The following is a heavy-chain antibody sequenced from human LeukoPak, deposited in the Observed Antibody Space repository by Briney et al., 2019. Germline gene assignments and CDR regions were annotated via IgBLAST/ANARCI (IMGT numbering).Heavy chain of an antibody. J-gene: IGHJ4*02. CDR1: RASISDNY. Sequence: PSETLPLTCTVSRASISDNYWSWSRQPAGKALEWIGRTYTSGDTNYNPSLKSRASVSVDTSKNQFYLSLRYVTAADTAVYYCTIGGASGSLAHWGPGTLVTVSS. V-gene: IGHV4-4*07. CDR2: TYTSGDT. D-gene: IGHD6-13*01. CDR3: TIGGASGSLAH.